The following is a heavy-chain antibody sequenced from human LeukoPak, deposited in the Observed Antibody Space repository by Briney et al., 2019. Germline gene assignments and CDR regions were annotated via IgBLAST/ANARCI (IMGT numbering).Heavy chain of an antibody. J-gene: IGHJ5*02. V-gene: IGHV4-4*07. D-gene: IGHD3-10*01. CDR2: IYTSGST. CDR3: ASQYYYGSGSYYEAGFDP. Sequence: SETLSLTCTVSGGSISSYYWSWIRQPAGKGLEWIGRIYTSGSTNYNPSLKSRVTMSVDTSKHQFSLKLSSVTAAETAVYYCASQYYYGSGSYYEAGFDPWGQGTLVTVSS. CDR1: GGSISSYY.